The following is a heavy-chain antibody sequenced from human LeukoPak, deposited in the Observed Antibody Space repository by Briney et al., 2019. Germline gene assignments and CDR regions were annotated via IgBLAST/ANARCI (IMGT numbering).Heavy chain of an antibody. CDR1: GGSISSHY. CDR2: IYYSGST. CDR3: AREDIEAAAGTFDP. J-gene: IGHJ5*02. D-gene: IGHD6-13*01. V-gene: IGHV4-59*11. Sequence: PSETLSLTCTVSGGSISSHYWSWIRQPPGKGLEWIGYIYYSGSTNYSPFLKSRVTISVDTSKNQFSLKLSSVTAADTAVYYCAREDIEAAAGTFDPWGQGTLVTVSS.